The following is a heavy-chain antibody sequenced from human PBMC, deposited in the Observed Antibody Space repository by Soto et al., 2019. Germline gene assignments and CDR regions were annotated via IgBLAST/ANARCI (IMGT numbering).Heavy chain of an antibody. V-gene: IGHV4-39*01. CDR3: ARHGGGVYAADDLPHYFDY. Sequence: PSETLSLTCTVSGDSISSSTYYWGWIRQPPGRGLEWIGSVYYSGTTYNSPSLKSRVTISVDTSRMQFSLKLSSVTAADTAVYYCARHGGGVYAADDLPHYFDYWGPGTLVTVSS. J-gene: IGHJ4*02. D-gene: IGHD3-16*01. CDR2: VYYSGTT. CDR1: GDSISSSTYY.